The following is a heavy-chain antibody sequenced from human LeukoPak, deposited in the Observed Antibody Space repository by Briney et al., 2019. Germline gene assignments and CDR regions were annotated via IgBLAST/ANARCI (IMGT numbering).Heavy chain of an antibody. Sequence: GGSLSLSCAASGFTLSSYCINWVRQPPGKGLEWVSYISSSSSSIYYADSVKGRFTISRDNAKNSLYLQMNSLRDEDSAVYYCARAKWGIGGGFDIWGQGTMVTVSS. J-gene: IGHJ3*02. CDR2: ISSSSSSI. V-gene: IGHV3-48*02. D-gene: IGHD2-15*01. CDR3: ARAKWGIGGGFDI. CDR1: GFTLSSYC.